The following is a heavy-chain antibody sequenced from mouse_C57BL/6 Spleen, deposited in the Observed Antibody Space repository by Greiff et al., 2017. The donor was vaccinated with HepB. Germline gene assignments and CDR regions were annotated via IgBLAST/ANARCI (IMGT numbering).Heavy chain of an antibody. J-gene: IGHJ4*01. V-gene: IGHV1-61*01. CDR2: IYPSDSET. CDR1: GYTFTSYW. Sequence: QVQLQQPGAELVRPGSSVKLSCKASGYTFTSYWMDWVKQRPGQGLEWIGNIYPSDSETHYNQKFKDKATLTVDKSSSTAYMQLSSLTSEDSAVYYCARSDYYGSSPGYWGQGTSVTVSS. D-gene: IGHD1-1*01. CDR3: ARSDYYGSSPGY.